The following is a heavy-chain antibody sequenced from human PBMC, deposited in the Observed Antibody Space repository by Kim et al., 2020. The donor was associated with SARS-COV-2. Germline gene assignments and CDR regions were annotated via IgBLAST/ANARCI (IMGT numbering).Heavy chain of an antibody. CDR3: ARAPQQLGYFDY. V-gene: IGHV4-34*01. Sequence: NYNPSLKSRVTISVDTSKNQFSLKLGSVTAADTAVYYCARAPQQLGYFDYWGQGTLVTVSS. D-gene: IGHD6-13*01. J-gene: IGHJ4*02.